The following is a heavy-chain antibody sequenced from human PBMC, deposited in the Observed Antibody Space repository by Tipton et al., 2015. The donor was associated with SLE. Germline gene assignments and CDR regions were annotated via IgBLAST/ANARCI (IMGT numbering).Heavy chain of an antibody. V-gene: IGHV4-34*01. CDR3: ARTYYYGSGSSYPLEY. J-gene: IGHJ4*02. CDR2: INHSGST. Sequence: LRLSCAVYGGSFSGYYWSWIRQPPGKGLEWIGEINHSGSTNYNPSLKSRVTISVDTSKNQFSLKLSSVTAADTAVYYCARTYYYGSGSSYPLEYWGQGTLVTVSS. D-gene: IGHD3-10*01. CDR1: GGSFSGYY.